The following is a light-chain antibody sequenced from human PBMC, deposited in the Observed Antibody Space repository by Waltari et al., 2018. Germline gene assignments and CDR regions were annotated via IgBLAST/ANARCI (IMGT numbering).Light chain of an antibody. Sequence: EILLTQSPGTLSLSPGERATLSCRASQNVGKNYLGWYQQRPGQPPRLLIFGASNRATGIPDRFSGSGSGTDFTLTISRLESEDFAVYYCQLYGNSPRYSFGQGTRLEIK. CDR3: QLYGNSPRYS. J-gene: IGKJ2*01. CDR1: QNVGKNY. V-gene: IGKV3-20*01. CDR2: GAS.